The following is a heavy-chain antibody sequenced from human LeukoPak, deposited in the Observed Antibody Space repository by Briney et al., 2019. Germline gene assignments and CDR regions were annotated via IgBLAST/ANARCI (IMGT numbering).Heavy chain of an antibody. J-gene: IGHJ6*02. D-gene: IGHD6-13*01. CDR3: ARGSSSWFNYYYYGMDV. Sequence: YPSETLSLTCTVSGGSISSYYWSWIRQPPGKGREWIGYIYYSGSTNYNPSLKSRVTISVDTSKNQFSLKLSSVTAADTAVYYRARGSSSWFNYYYYGMDVWGQGTTVTVSS. V-gene: IGHV4-59*01. CDR2: IYYSGST. CDR1: GGSISSYY.